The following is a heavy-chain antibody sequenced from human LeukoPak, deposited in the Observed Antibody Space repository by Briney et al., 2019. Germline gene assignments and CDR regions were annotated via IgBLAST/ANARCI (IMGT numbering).Heavy chain of an antibody. CDR3: ASKADLMVVVAAPRRDAYGAFDI. Sequence: SETLSLTCTVSGGSISSGGYYWSWIRQPPGKGLEWIGYIYHSGSTYYNPSLKSRVTISVDRSKNQFSLKLSSVTAADTAVYYCASKADLMVVVAAPRRDAYGAFDIWGQGTMVTVSS. CDR2: IYHSGST. D-gene: IGHD2-15*01. V-gene: IGHV4-30-2*01. J-gene: IGHJ3*02. CDR1: GGSISSGGYY.